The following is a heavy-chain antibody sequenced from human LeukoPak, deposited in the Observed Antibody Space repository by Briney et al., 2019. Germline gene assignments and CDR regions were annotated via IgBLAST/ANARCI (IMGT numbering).Heavy chain of an antibody. CDR1: GFTFSSYA. D-gene: IGHD6-19*01. CDR2: ISYDGSNK. CDR3: ARSVAVAAPFDY. V-gene: IGHV3-30*04. Sequence: GGSLRPSYAASGFTFSSYAMHWVRQAPGKGLEWVAVISYDGSNKYYADSVKGRFTISRDNSKNTLYLQMNSLRAEDTAVYYCARSVAVAAPFDYWGQGTLVTVSS. J-gene: IGHJ4*02.